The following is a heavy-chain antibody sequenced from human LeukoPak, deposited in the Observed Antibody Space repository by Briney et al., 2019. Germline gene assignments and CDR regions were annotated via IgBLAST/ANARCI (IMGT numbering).Heavy chain of an antibody. V-gene: IGHV3-30*04. Sequence: GGSPRLSCAASGFTFSSYAIHWVRQAPGKGLEWVALISYDGSTKYSTDSVKGRFTISRDNSKNTLYLQMNSLRAEDTAVYYCARRAGAYSHPYDYWGQGTLVTVSS. CDR2: ISYDGSTK. CDR3: ARRAGAYSHPYDY. J-gene: IGHJ4*02. D-gene: IGHD4/OR15-4a*01. CDR1: GFTFSSYA.